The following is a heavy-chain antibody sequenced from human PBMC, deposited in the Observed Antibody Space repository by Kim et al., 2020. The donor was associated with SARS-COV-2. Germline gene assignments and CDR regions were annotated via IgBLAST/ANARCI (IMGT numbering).Heavy chain of an antibody. CDR1: GFSFSGYA. CDR3: AAYQDYYYYYGMDV. Sequence: GGSLRLSCAASGFSFSGYAMTWVRQAPGKGLEWVSLIDGGGTTTYYADSVKGRFLISRDNSKSTLFLQMSSLRAEDTAVYYCAAYQDYYYYYGMDVWGQGTTVIVSS. J-gene: IGHJ6*02. V-gene: IGHV3-23*03. CDR2: IDGGGTTT.